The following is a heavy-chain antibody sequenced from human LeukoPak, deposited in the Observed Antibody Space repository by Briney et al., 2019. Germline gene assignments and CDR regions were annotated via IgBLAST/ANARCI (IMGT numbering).Heavy chain of an antibody. J-gene: IGHJ4*02. CDR1: GGTFSSYA. V-gene: IGHV1-69*04. CDR3: ARDRVVATKNFDH. Sequence: SVKVSCKASGGTFSSYAISWVRQAPGQGLEWMGRIIPILGIANYAQKFQGRVTITADKSTSTAYMELSSLRSEDTAVYYCARDRVVATKNFDHWGQGTLVTVSS. CDR2: IIPILGIA. D-gene: IGHD5-12*01.